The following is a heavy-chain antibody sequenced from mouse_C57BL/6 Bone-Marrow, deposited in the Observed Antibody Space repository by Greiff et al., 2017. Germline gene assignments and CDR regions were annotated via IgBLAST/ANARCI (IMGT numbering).Heavy chain of an antibody. CDR2: ISDGGSYP. Sequence: EVHLVESGGGLVKPGGSLKLSCAASGFTFSSYAMSWVRQTPEKRLEWVATISDGGSYPYYPDNVKGRFTISRDNAKNNLYLQMSSLKSEDTAMYYCARPLYYYGSFWFAYWGQGTLVTVSA. J-gene: IGHJ3*01. CDR3: ARPLYYYGSFWFAY. V-gene: IGHV5-4*01. CDR1: GFTFSSYA. D-gene: IGHD1-1*01.